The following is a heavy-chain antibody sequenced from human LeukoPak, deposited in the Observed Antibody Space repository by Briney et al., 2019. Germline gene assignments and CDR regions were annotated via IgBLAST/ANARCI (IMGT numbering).Heavy chain of an antibody. Sequence: GGSLRLSCAASGFTFSSYGMHWVRQAPGKGLEWVAVISYDGSNKYYADSVKGRFTISRDNSKNTLYLQMNSLRVEDTAVYYCARSGGDFYDSSGYGVIDHWGRGTLVTVSS. CDR2: ISYDGSNK. D-gene: IGHD3-22*01. J-gene: IGHJ4*02. CDR3: ARSGGDFYDSSGYGVIDH. CDR1: GFTFSSYG. V-gene: IGHV3-30*03.